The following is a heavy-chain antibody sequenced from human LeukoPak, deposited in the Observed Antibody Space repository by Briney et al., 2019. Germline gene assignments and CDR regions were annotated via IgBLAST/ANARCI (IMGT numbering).Heavy chain of an antibody. CDR1: GYTLTELS. Sequence: GASVKASCKVSGYTLTELSMHWVRQSPGKGLEWMGGFDPEDGETIYAQKFQGRVTMTEDTSTDTAYMELSSLRSEDTAVYYCATGVYSSSWYYFDYWGQGTLVTVSS. V-gene: IGHV1-24*01. CDR3: ATGVYSSSWYYFDY. D-gene: IGHD6-13*01. CDR2: FDPEDGET. J-gene: IGHJ4*02.